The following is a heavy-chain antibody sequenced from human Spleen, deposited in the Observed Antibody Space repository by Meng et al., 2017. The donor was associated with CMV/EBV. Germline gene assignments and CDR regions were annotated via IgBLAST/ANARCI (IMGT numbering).Heavy chain of an antibody. CDR3: ARDLRHNAPSGYGMDV. V-gene: IGHV3-30*19. CDR1: FTFSDYY. CDR2: ISYDGSNK. J-gene: IGHJ6*02. D-gene: IGHD3-10*01. Sequence: FTFSDYYMSWIRQAPGKGLEWVAGISYDGSNKGYADSVKGRFTISRDTSKNTLYLQISSLRVEDTAVYYCARDLRHNAPSGYGMDVWGQGTTVTVSS.